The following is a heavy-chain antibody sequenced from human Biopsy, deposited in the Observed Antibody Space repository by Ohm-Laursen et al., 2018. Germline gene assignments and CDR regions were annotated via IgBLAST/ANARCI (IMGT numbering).Heavy chain of an antibody. CDR2: INPNSGNA. D-gene: IGHD3-9*01. CDR3: ARVPAYPSIDGYYGLDL. J-gene: IGHJ6*02. Sequence: SSVKVSCKASEYTFAGYYLHWVRQAPGHGLEWMGWINPNSGNANYAQSFQGRFTVTRDTSISTAYMELTSLTFDDTAIYYCARVPAYPSIDGYYGLDLWGQGTTVIVSS. CDR1: EYTFAGYY. V-gene: IGHV1-2*02.